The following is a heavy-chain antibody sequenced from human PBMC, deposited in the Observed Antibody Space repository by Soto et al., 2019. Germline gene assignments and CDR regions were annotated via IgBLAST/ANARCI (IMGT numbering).Heavy chain of an antibody. CDR1: GDSVSSNSAA. J-gene: IGHJ6*02. V-gene: IGHV6-1*01. CDR2: TYYRSKWYN. Sequence: SQTLSLTCAISGDSVSSNSAAWNWIRQSPSRGLEWLGRTYYRSKWYNDYAVSVKSRITINPDTSKNQFSLQLNSVTPEDTAVYYCARGGLGPIPILRLVIPKPRLGGLDVWGPGTTVTVSS. D-gene: IGHD3-3*01. CDR3: ARGGLGPIPILRLVIPKPRLGGLDV.